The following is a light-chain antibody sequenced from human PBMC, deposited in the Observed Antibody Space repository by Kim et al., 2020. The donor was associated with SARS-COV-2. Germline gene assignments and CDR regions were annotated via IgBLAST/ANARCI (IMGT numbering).Light chain of an antibody. Sequence: EIILTQSPLSLIVTPGETASISCRSSQSLLHSNKYNYFDWCLQKPGQSPQLLIYLGCKRASGVPDRFSGSGSGTDFTLKISRVAADYAGVYYCMQCLQSSHTFRTGTKLEI. V-gene: IGKV2-28*01. CDR2: LGC. J-gene: IGKJ2*01. CDR3: MQCLQSSHT. CDR1: QSLLHSNKYNY.